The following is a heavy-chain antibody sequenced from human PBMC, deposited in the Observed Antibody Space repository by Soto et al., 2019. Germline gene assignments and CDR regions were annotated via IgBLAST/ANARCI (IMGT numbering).Heavy chain of an antibody. Sequence: WETLSLTCAVSGYSISSGYNWGWIRQPPGKGLEWIGSVYRTGSTYYNSSLKSRVTISVDTSKNQFSLKLKDVTAADTAVYYCARDGPYGMDVWGQGTTVTVSS. CDR3: ARDGPYGMDV. CDR1: GYSISSGYN. V-gene: IGHV4-38-2*02. CDR2: VYRTGST. J-gene: IGHJ6*02.